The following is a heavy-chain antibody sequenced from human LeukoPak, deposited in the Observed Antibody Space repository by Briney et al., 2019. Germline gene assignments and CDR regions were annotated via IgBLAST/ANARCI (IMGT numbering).Heavy chain of an antibody. Sequence: SETLSLTCAVYGGSFSGYYWSWIRQPPGKGLEWIGEINHSGSTNYNPSLKSRVTMSVDTSKNQFSLKLSSVTAADTAVYYCARDKRYCSSTSCYNLLDYWGQGTLVTVSS. CDR3: ARDKRYCSSTSCYNLLDY. J-gene: IGHJ4*02. CDR2: INHSGST. CDR1: GGSFSGYY. D-gene: IGHD2-2*02. V-gene: IGHV4-34*01.